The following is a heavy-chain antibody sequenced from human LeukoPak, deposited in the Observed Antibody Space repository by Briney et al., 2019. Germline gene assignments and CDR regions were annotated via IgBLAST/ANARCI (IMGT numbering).Heavy chain of an antibody. CDR3: AKDRQYYGSGSVY. Sequence: PGGSLRLSCAASGFTFSSYGMHWVRQAPGKGLEWVAFIRYDGSNKYYADSVKGRFTISRDNSKNTLYLQMNSLRAEDTAVYYCAKDRQYYGSGSVYWGQGTLVTVSS. CDR2: IRYDGSNK. J-gene: IGHJ4*02. D-gene: IGHD3-10*01. V-gene: IGHV3-30*02. CDR1: GFTFSSYG.